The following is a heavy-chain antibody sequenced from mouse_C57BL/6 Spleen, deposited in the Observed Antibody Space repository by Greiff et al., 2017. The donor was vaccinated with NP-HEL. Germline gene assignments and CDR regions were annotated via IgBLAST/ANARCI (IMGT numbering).Heavy chain of an antibody. V-gene: IGHV1-50*01. CDR1: GYTFTSYW. J-gene: IGHJ2*01. CDR2: IDPSDSYT. D-gene: IGHD2-12*01. Sequence: QVQLQQPGAELVKPGASVKLSCKASGYTFTSYWMQWVKQRPGQGLEWIGEIDPSDSYTNYNQKFKGKATLTVDTSSSTAYMQLSSLTSEDSAVYYCARGGSYYSYYFDYWGQGTTLTVSS. CDR3: ARGGSYYSYYFDY.